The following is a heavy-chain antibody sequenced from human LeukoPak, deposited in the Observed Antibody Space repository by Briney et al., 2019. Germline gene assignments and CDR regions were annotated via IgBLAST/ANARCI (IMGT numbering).Heavy chain of an antibody. Sequence: KSSETLSLTCTVSGGFISGYYWNWLRQSPGKGLEWIGYIFYTGDTDYNPSLRSRVTMSVDRSNNRFSLQLASVTTADSAFYYCARASRQTSPRGFDPWGPGILVTVSS. CDR3: ARASRQTSPRGFDP. CDR1: GGFISGYY. D-gene: IGHD6-6*01. CDR2: IFYTGDT. J-gene: IGHJ5*02. V-gene: IGHV4-59*01.